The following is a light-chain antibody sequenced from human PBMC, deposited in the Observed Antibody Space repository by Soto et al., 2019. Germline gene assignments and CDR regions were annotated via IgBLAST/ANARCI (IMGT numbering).Light chain of an antibody. Sequence: DIQLTQSPSSLSASIGDRVTITCRTSQSISNYLNWYQQKPGKFPKLLIYAASSLQSGVPSRFSGSGSGTDFTLTISSLQPEDFATYYCQQRYSAPLTFGGGTKVEIK. J-gene: IGKJ4*01. V-gene: IGKV1-39*01. CDR3: QQRYSAPLT. CDR1: QSISNY. CDR2: AAS.